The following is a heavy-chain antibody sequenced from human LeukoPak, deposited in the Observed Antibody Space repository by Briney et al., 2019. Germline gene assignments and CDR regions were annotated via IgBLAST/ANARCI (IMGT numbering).Heavy chain of an antibody. Sequence: ASVKVSSKASGYTFTGYYMHWVRQAPGQGLEWMGWINPNSGGTNYAQKFQGRVTMTRDTSISTAYMELSRLRSDDTAVYYCARGATSAAATGQWFDPWRQASQVTVSS. CDR1: GYTFTGYY. J-gene: IGHJ5*02. V-gene: IGHV1-2*02. CDR2: INPNSGGT. D-gene: IGHD6-13*01. CDR3: ARGATSAAATGQWFDP.